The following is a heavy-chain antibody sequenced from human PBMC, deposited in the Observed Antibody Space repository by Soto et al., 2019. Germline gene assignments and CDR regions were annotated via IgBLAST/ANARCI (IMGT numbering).Heavy chain of an antibody. V-gene: IGHV3-30*18. D-gene: IGHD3-22*01. Sequence: QVQLVESGGGVVQPGRSLRHSCAASGFTFSSYGMHWVRQAPGKGLEWVAVISYDGSNKYYADSVKGRFTISRDNSKNTLYLQMNSLRAEDTAVYYCAKSSVRMVIPTMDYFDYWGQGTLVTVSS. CDR2: ISYDGSNK. CDR3: AKSSVRMVIPTMDYFDY. J-gene: IGHJ4*02. CDR1: GFTFSSYG.